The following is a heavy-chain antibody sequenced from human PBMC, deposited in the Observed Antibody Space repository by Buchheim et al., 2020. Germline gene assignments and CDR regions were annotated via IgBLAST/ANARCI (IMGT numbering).Heavy chain of an antibody. CDR3: ARDYYDSSGPRGPDY. CDR2: ISSGSSYI. CDR1: GFTFSTYR. J-gene: IGHJ4*02. D-gene: IGHD3-22*01. Sequence: EVQLVESGGGLVKPGGSLRLSYAASGFTFSTYRMNWVRQAPGKGLELVSSISSGSSYIAYADSVKGRFTISRDNAKNSLYLQMNSLTADDTAVYYCARDYYDSSGPRGPDYWGQGTL. V-gene: IGHV3-21*02.